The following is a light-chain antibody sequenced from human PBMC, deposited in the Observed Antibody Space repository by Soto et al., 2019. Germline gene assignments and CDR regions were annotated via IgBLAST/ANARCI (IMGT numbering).Light chain of an antibody. CDR2: GAS. Sequence: EIVLTQSPGTLSLSPGGRATLSCRASQSVSNNYLAWYQQKPGQAPRLLIYGASNRATGIPDRFSGSGSGTDFTLTISRLEPEDFAGYYCQQYGSSGTFGQGTKVDIK. J-gene: IGKJ1*01. CDR1: QSVSNNY. CDR3: QQYGSSGT. V-gene: IGKV3-20*01.